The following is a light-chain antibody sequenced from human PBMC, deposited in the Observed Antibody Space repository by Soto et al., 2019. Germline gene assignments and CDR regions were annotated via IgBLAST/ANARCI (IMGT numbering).Light chain of an antibody. CDR1: QSISTW. CDR3: QQYNSDWYT. CDR2: KAS. V-gene: IGKV1-5*03. Sequence: DIQMTQSPSTLSASVGDRVTITCRASQSISTWLAWYQQKPGKAPKLLIYKASSLESGVPSRFSGSGSGTEFTLTITSLQPDDLATYYCQQYNSDWYTFGQGTKLEIK. J-gene: IGKJ2*01.